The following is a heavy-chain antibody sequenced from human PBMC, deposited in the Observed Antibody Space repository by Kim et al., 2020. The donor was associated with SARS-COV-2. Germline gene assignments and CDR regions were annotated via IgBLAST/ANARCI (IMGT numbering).Heavy chain of an antibody. Sequence: YPDPVQGRFTTSSDNSNNTLYLQMTSLGAEDTAVYFCARDRNYFYGMDVWGQGTTVTVSS. J-gene: IGHJ6*02. CDR3: ARDRNYFYGMDV. V-gene: IGHV3-23*01.